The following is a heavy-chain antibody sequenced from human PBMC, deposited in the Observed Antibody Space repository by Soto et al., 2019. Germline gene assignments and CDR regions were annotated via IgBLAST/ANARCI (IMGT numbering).Heavy chain of an antibody. J-gene: IGHJ6*02. CDR1: GFTFSSYA. V-gene: IGHV3-23*01. Sequence: GGSLRLSCAASGFTFSSYAMNWVRQAPGKGLEWVAGVSASGGGTSYADSVKGRFTISRDNSKDTLYLQMNSLRAEDTAVYYCAKSSSRTHYYAMDVWGQGTTVTVSS. CDR2: VSASGGGT. D-gene: IGHD2-2*01. CDR3: AKSSSRTHYYAMDV.